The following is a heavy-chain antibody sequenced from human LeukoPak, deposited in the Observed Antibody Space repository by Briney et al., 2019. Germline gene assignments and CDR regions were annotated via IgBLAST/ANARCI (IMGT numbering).Heavy chain of an antibody. Sequence: PSQTLSLTCTVSGGSISSGGYYWSWIRQHPGKGLEWIGYIYYSGSTYYNPSLKSRVTISVDTSKSQFSLKLSSVTAADTAVYYCARVPIVVVPAAIGVVYYYYGMDVWGKGTTVTVSS. CDR2: IYYSGST. J-gene: IGHJ6*04. D-gene: IGHD2-2*01. CDR1: GGSISSGGYY. CDR3: ARVPIVVVPAAIGVVYYYYGMDV. V-gene: IGHV4-31*03.